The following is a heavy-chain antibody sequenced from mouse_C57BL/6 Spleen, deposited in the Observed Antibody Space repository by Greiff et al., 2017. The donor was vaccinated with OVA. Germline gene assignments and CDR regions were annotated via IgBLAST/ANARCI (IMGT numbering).Heavy chain of an antibody. Sequence: EVQLVESEGGLVQPGSSMKLSCTASGFTFSDYYMAWVRQVPEKGLEWVANINYDGSSTYYLDSLKSRFIISRDNAKNILYLQMSSLKSEDTATYYCARVYNGYYRYAMDYWGQGTSVTVSS. J-gene: IGHJ4*01. CDR3: ARVYNGYYRYAMDY. D-gene: IGHD2-3*01. CDR1: GFTFSDYY. V-gene: IGHV5-16*01. CDR2: INYDGSST.